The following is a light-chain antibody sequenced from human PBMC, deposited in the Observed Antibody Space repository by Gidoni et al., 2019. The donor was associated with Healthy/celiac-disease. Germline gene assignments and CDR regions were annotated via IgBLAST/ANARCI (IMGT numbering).Light chain of an antibody. J-gene: IGLJ2*01. CDR3: NSRDSSGNHVV. V-gene: IGLV3-19*01. CDR1: SLRSYY. CDR2: GKN. Sequence: SSELTQDPAVSVSLGQTVRITCQGDSLRSYYASWYQQKQGQAPVIVIYGKNNRPSGIPDRFSGSSSGNTAALTITGAQAEDEADYYCNSRDSSGNHVVFGGGTKLTVL.